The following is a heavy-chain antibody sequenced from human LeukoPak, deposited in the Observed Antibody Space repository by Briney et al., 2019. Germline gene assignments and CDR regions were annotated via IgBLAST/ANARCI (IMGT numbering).Heavy chain of an antibody. Sequence: GASVKVSCKASGYTFTSYDISWVRHAPAQGIERMGWISAYNGNTNYAHKLQGRVTMTTDTSTSTAYMELRSLRSDDTAVYYCARDRSSSWHWIDYWGQGTLVTVSS. J-gene: IGHJ4*02. CDR1: GYTFTSYD. CDR2: ISAYNGNT. D-gene: IGHD6-13*01. V-gene: IGHV1-18*01. CDR3: ARDRSSSWHWIDY.